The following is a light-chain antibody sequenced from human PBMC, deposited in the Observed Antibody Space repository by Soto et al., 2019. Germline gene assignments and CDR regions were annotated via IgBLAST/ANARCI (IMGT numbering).Light chain of an antibody. CDR2: DAP. CDR3: QQRNNWSRVT. V-gene: IGKV3-11*01. Sequence: EIVLTQSPAPLSLSPGERATLSCRASQSVSTYLAWYQQKPGQAPSLLIYDAPNRAAGIPARFSGSGSGTDFSLTTSSLEPEEFEVYYCQQRNNWSRVTCGKGTRLDIK. CDR1: QSVSTY. J-gene: IGKJ5*01.